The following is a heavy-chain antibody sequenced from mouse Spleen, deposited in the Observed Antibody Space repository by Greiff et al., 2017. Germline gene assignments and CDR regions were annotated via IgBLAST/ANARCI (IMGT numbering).Heavy chain of an antibody. CDR2: IHPNSGST. CDR1: GYTFTSYW. CDR3: ARTPPVLLRYFDY. Sequence: VQLQQPGAELVKPGASVKLSCKASGYTFTSYWMHWVKQRPEQGLEWIGMIHPNSGSTNYNEKFKSKATLTVDKSSSTAYMQLSSLTSEDSAVYYCARTPPVLLRYFDYWGQGTTLTVSS. V-gene: IGHV1-64*01. J-gene: IGHJ2*01. D-gene: IGHD1-1*01.